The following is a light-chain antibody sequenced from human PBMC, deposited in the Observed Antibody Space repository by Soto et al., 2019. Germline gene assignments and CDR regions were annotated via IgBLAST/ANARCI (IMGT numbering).Light chain of an antibody. Sequence: EIVLTQSPATLSLSPGERATLSCRASQSVNSYLAWYQQKPGQAPRLFIYDASNRATGIPARFSGSGSGTDFTLTISSLEPEDSAVYYCQQRSNWPWTFGQGTKVEIK. CDR2: DAS. J-gene: IGKJ1*01. CDR3: QQRSNWPWT. CDR1: QSVNSY. V-gene: IGKV3-11*01.